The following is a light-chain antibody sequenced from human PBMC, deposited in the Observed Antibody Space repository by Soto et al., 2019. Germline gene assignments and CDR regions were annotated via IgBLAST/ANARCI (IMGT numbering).Light chain of an antibody. CDR1: SSNIGNNY. Sequence: QSVLKQPPSVSAAPGQKVTISCYGSSSNIGNNYVSWYQQLPGTAPKLLIYENNKRPSGIPDRFSGSKSGTSATLGITGLQTGDEADYYCGTWDSSLSADVFGTGTKVTVL. CDR2: ENN. V-gene: IGLV1-51*02. CDR3: GTWDSSLSADV. J-gene: IGLJ1*01.